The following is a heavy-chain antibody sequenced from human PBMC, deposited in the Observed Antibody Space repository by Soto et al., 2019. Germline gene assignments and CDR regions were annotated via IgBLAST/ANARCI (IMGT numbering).Heavy chain of an antibody. CDR1: GFTFTTYW. Sequence: EVQVVESGGGLVQPGGSLRLSCAASGFTFTTYWMHWVRQVPGEGLVWVSRIANQRDGTSYADFVKGRFTISRDNAKNTLYLHLNSLRVEDTAIYYCGTVFEKWGQRTMGTVS. CDR2: IANQRDGT. CDR3: GTVFEK. V-gene: IGHV3-74*01. D-gene: IGHD4-17*01. J-gene: IGHJ3*02.